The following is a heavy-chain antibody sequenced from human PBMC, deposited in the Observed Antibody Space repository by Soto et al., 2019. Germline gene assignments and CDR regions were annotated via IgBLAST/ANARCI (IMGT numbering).Heavy chain of an antibody. CDR1: GFTFNNYA. CDR3: AKGRGGSGSLTPRVDF. CDR2: ISGGGDTT. V-gene: IGHV3-23*01. Sequence: EVQLLESGGGLVQPGGSLRLSCAASGFTFNNYAMTWVRQAPGKGLEWVSAISGGGDTTSYADSVKGRFTVSRDGSENTLYLQMSSLRAEYTALYYCAKGRGGSGSLTPRVDFWGQGTLVTVSS. D-gene: IGHD3-10*01. J-gene: IGHJ4*02.